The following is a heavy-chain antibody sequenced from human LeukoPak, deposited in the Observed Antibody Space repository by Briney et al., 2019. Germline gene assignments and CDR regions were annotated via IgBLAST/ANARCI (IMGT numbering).Heavy chain of an antibody. D-gene: IGHD3-16*01. CDR1: VGSISSYY. J-gene: IGHJ5*02. V-gene: IGHV4-59*01. CDR3: ARDRGLGVDWFDP. Sequence: SETLSFTCTVSVGSISSYYWSWIRQPPGKGVWWGGYIYYSGSTNYTPSLKSRVTISVDTSKNKFSLKLSCVTAAATAVYYCARDRGLGVDWFDPWGQGTLVTVSS. CDR2: IYYSGST.